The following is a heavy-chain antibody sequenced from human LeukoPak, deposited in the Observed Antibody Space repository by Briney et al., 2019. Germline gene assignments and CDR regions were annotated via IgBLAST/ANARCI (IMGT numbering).Heavy chain of an antibody. Sequence: PSETLSLTCTVSGGSISSGDYYWSWIRQPPGKGLEWIGYIYYSGSTYYNPSLKSRVTISVDTSKNQFSLKLSSVTAADTAVYCCARDTMGTTTFDYWGQGTLVTVSS. CDR3: ARDTMGTTTFDY. V-gene: IGHV4-30-4*01. J-gene: IGHJ4*02. D-gene: IGHD3-10*01. CDR1: GGSISSGDYY. CDR2: IYYSGST.